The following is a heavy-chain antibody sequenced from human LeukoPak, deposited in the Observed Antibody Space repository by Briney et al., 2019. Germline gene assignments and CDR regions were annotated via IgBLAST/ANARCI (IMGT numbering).Heavy chain of an antibody. CDR2: INPNSGGT. Sequence: ASVKVSCKASGYTFNGYFMHWVRQARGQGLEWMGWINPNSGGTDYAQKFQGRVTMTRDTSISTAYMVLSRLRSDDTAVYYCARGMEPYYYMDVWGKGTTVTVSS. CDR3: ARGMEPYYYMDV. D-gene: IGHD1-26*01. CDR1: GYTFNGYF. V-gene: IGHV1-2*02. J-gene: IGHJ6*03.